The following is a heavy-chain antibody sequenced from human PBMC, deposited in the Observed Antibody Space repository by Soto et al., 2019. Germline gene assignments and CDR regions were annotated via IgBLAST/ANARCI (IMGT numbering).Heavy chain of an antibody. V-gene: IGHV1-3*01. D-gene: IGHD3-16*01. J-gene: IGHJ3*01. CDR1: GYTFTSYA. CDR2: INAGNGNT. Sequence: ASVKVSCKASGYTFTSYAMHWVRQAPGQRLEWMGWINAGNGNTKYSQKFQGRVTITRDTSASTAYMELSSLRSEDTAVYYFSREGVRVAVMAPDAVVFWGKGTMVTVSS. CDR3: SREGVRVAVMAPDAVVF.